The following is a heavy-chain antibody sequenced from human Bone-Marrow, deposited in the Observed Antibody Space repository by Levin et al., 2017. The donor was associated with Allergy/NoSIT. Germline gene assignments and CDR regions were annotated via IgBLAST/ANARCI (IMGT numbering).Heavy chain of an antibody. V-gene: IGHV3-11*01. J-gene: IGHJ4*01. D-gene: IGHD2-15*01. CDR2: ISNTGHTI. CDR1: GFKFSDYY. CDR3: ARDDVVAAGALDY. Sequence: LSLTCAASGFKFSDYYMNWIRQAPGKGLEWIAYISNTGHTIYYADSVKGRFTMSRDNAENSVSLQMNSLSVEDTAIYYCARDDVVAAGALDYWGQGTLVTVSS.